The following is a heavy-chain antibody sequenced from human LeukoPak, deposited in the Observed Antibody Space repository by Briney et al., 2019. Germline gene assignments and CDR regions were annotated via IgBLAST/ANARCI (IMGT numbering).Heavy chain of an antibody. J-gene: IGHJ5*02. CDR2: IKQDGSEK. V-gene: IGHV3-7*03. D-gene: IGHD2-15*01. CDR3: ARDPRSAGRYNWFDP. CDR1: GFTFSNYW. Sequence: QPGGSLRLSCAASGFTFSNYWMAWVRQAPAKVLEWVANIKQDGSEKYYVDSVKGRFTISRDNAKNSLFLEMNSLRAEDTAVYYCARDPRSAGRYNWFDPWGQGTLVTVSS.